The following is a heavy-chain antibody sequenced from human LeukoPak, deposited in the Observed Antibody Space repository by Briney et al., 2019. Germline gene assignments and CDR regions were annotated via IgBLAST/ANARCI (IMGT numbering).Heavy chain of an antibody. Sequence: QTGGSLRLSCAASGFTFSSYGMHWVRQAPGKGLEWVAFIRHDGSNKYYADSVKGRFTISRDNSKNSLYLQMNSLRAEDTAVYYCARDSPAAIDYWGQGTLVTVSS. D-gene: IGHD2-2*02. J-gene: IGHJ4*02. V-gene: IGHV3-30*02. CDR1: GFTFSSYG. CDR3: ARDSPAAIDY. CDR2: IRHDGSNK.